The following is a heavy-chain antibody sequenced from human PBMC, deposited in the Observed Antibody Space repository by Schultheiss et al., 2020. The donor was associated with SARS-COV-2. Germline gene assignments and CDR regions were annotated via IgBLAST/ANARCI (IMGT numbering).Heavy chain of an antibody. CDR3: ARHRSLYTMDV. Sequence: SETLSLTCAVSGGSISGTPFYWGWIRQPPGKGLEWIGSVHYSGNTYYNPSLKSRVTMSEDTSKNHFSLKLTSVTAADTAVYFCARHRSLYTMDVWGHGTTVTVSS. CDR1: GGSISGTPFY. D-gene: IGHD4-11*01. CDR2: VHYSGNT. V-gene: IGHV4-39*01. J-gene: IGHJ6*02.